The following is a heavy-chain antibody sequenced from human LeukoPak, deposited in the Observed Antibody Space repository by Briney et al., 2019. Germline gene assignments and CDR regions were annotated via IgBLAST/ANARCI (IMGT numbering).Heavy chain of an antibody. CDR2: ISGSGGST. D-gene: IGHD4-11*01. J-gene: IGHJ4*02. Sequence: AGGSLRLSCAASGFTFSSYAMSWVRQAPGKGLVGVSVISGSGGSTYYADSVKGRFTISRDNSKNTLYLQMNSLRAEDTAVYYCAPHLTSTYYFDYWGQGTLVTVSS. V-gene: IGHV3-23*01. CDR1: GFTFSSYA. CDR3: APHLTSTYYFDY.